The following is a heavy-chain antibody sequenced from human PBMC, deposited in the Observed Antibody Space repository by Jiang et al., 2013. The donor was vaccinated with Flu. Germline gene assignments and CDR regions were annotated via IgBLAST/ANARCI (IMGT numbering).Heavy chain of an antibody. CDR2: ISSSSSTI. D-gene: IGHD3-22*01. J-gene: IGHJ4*02. Sequence: FSSYSMNWVRQAPGKGLEWVSYISSSSSTIYYADSVKGRFTISRDNAKNSLYLQMNSLRAEDTAVYYCARVSLADYYDSSGYYSGFGYWGQGTLVTVSS. CDR1: FSSYS. V-gene: IGHV3-48*01. CDR3: ARVSLADYYDSSGYYSGFGY.